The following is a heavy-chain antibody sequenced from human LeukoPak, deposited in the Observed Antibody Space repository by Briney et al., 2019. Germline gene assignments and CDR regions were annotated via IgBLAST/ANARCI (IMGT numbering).Heavy chain of an antibody. Sequence: ASVKVSCKPSGYPFSGHYINWVRHAPGQGLEGRGWIKPNSGDTNYAQKFQGRLSMTRDTTISTVYMALTRLTSDDTAVYYCARGDEWELAIDFWGQGTLITVSS. CDR3: ARGDEWELAIDF. CDR1: GYPFSGHY. V-gene: IGHV1-2*02. D-gene: IGHD1-26*01. CDR2: IKPNSGDT. J-gene: IGHJ4*02.